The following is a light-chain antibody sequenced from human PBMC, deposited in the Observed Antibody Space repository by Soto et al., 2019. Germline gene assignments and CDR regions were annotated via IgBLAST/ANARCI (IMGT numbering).Light chain of an antibody. CDR3: QQPDNWPPT. J-gene: IGKJ1*01. CDR2: GAS. CDR1: RSVSTK. V-gene: IGKV3-15*01. Sequence: EIVMTQSPATLSLSPGERATLSCRASRSVSTKLVWYQHKPGQPPRLLISGASARATGIPDRFSGSGSGTEFTVTIASLQSEDFAVYYCQQPDNWPPTFGQGTKVEIK.